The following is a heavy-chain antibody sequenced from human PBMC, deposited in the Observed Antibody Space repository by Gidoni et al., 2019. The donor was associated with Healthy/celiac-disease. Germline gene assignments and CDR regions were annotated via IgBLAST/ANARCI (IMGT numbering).Heavy chain of an antibody. J-gene: IGHJ4*02. Sequence: QVQLVQSGAEVKKPGSSVKVSCKASGGTFSSYAISWVRQAPGQGLEWMGGIIPIFGTANYAQKFQGRVTITADESTSTAYMELSSLRSEDTAVYYCASSHYYGSGSYYPGYYFDYWGQGTLVTVSS. CDR3: ASSHYYGSGSYYPGYYFDY. CDR1: GGTFSSYA. V-gene: IGHV1-69*01. D-gene: IGHD3-10*01. CDR2: IIPIFGTA.